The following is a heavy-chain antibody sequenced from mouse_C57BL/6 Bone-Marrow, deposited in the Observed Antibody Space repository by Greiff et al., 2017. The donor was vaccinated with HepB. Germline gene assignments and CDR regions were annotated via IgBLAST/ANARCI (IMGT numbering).Heavy chain of an antibody. D-gene: IGHD1-1*01. J-gene: IGHJ2*01. CDR3: ARCGTTVVDYFDY. V-gene: IGHV1-55*01. CDR1: GYTFTSYW. CDR2: IYPGSGST. Sequence: VQLQQPGAELVKPGASVKMSCKASGYTFTSYWITWVKQRPGQGLEWIGDIYPGSGSTNYNEKFKSKATLTVDTSSSTAYMQLSSLTSEDSAVYYCARCGTTVVDYFDYWGQGTTLTVSS.